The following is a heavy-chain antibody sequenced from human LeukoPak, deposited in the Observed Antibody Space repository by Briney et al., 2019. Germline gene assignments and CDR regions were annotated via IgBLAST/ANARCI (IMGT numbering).Heavy chain of an antibody. Sequence: PSETLSLTCTVSGGSISSGSYYWSWIRQPAGKGLEWIGRIYTSGSTNYNPSLKSRVTISVDTSKNQFSLKLSSVTAADTAVYYCARDRFRRWYSSSSEGRAFDIWGQGTMVTVSS. CDR2: IYTSGST. CDR3: ARDRFRRWYSSSSEGRAFDI. CDR1: GGSISSGSYY. J-gene: IGHJ3*02. D-gene: IGHD6-6*01. V-gene: IGHV4-61*02.